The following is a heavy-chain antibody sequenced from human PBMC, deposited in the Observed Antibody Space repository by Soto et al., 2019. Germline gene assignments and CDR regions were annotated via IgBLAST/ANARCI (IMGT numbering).Heavy chain of an antibody. D-gene: IGHD3-10*01. V-gene: IGHV3-30*18. CDR2: ISYDGSNK. Sequence: QVQLVESGGGVVQPGRSLRLSCAASGFTFSSYGMHWVHQAPGKGLEWVAVISYDGSNKYYADSVKGRFTISRDNSRNPLYLQMNSLRAEDTAVYYCAKDFRLLWFGELLFRLDYWGQGTLVTVSS. CDR1: GFTFSSYG. CDR3: AKDFRLLWFGELLFRLDY. J-gene: IGHJ4*02.